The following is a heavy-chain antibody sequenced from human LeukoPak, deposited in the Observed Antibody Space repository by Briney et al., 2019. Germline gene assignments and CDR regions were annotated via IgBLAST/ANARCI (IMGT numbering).Heavy chain of an antibody. V-gene: IGHV4-30-2*01. CDR3: AGLKWDYYDSSGYHDY. CDR2: IYHSGST. CDR1: GGSISSGGYS. D-gene: IGHD3-22*01. Sequence: SETLSLTCAVSGGSISSGGYSWHWIRQPPGKGREWIGYIYHSGSTYYNPSVKRRVTISVDRSKNQFSLKLSSVTAADTAVYYCAGLKWDYYDSSGYHDYWGQGTLVTVSS. J-gene: IGHJ4*02.